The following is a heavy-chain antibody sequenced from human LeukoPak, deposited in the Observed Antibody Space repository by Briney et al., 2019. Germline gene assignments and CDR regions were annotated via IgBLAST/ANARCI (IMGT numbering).Heavy chain of an antibody. CDR2: ISGSGGST. CDR1: GFTFSSYA. J-gene: IGHJ3*02. V-gene: IGHV3-23*01. Sequence: GGSLRLSCAASGFTFSSYAMTWVRQAPGKGLERVSVISGSGGSTYYADSVKGRFTISRDNSKNTLYLQMNSLRAEDTAVYYCAKSPIVVVANDAFDIWGQGTMVTVSS. D-gene: IGHD2-15*01. CDR3: AKSPIVVVANDAFDI.